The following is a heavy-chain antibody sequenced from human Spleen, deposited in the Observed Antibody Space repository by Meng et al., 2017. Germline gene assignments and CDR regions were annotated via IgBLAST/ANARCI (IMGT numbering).Heavy chain of an antibody. CDR3: ASHYYDSSGYLHDSIDI. CDR1: GGSISSYY. D-gene: IGHD3-22*01. V-gene: IGHV4-59*01. Sequence: SETLSLTCTVSGGSISSYYWSWIRQPPGKGLEWIGYISYSGSTKYNPSLKSRVTISVDTSRNHFSLKLSSVTAADTAVDYCASHYYDSSGYLHDSIDIWGQGTMVTVSS. CDR2: ISYSGST. J-gene: IGHJ3*02.